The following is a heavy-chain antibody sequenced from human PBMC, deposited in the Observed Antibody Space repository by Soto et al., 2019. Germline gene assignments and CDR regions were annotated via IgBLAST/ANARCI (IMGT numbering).Heavy chain of an antibody. Sequence: QVQLQQWGAGLLKPSETLSLTCAVYGGSFSGYYWSWIRQPPGKGLEWIGEINHSGSTNYNPSLKRRVTISVDTSKNQFSLKLSSVTAADTAVYYCARVAYGGNSIGNWGQGTLVTVSS. CDR3: ARVAYGGNSIGN. D-gene: IGHD4-17*01. CDR1: GGSFSGYY. J-gene: IGHJ4*02. V-gene: IGHV4-34*01. CDR2: INHSGST.